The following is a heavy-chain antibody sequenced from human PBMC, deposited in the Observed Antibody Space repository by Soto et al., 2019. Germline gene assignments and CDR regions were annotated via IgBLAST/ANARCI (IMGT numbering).Heavy chain of an antibody. CDR3: AKERRIFGVVIDKYYFDY. J-gene: IGHJ4*02. CDR2: ISGSGGST. D-gene: IGHD3-3*01. Sequence: EVQLLESGGGLVQPGGSLRLSCAASGFTFSSYAMSWVRQAPGKGLEWVSAISGSGGSTYYADSVKGRFTISRDNSKNTLYLQMNSLRDEDTAVYYCAKERRIFGVVIDKYYFDYWGQGTLVTVSS. V-gene: IGHV3-23*01. CDR1: GFTFSSYA.